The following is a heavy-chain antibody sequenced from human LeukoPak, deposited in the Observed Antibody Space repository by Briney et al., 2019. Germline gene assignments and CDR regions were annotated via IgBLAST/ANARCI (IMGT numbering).Heavy chain of an antibody. V-gene: IGHV3-33*01. J-gene: IGHJ5*02. CDR3: ARDFGRKANWFDP. Sequence: GGSLRLSCAASGFTFSSYGMHWVRQAPGKGLEWVAVIWYDGSSKYYADSVKGRFTISRDNSKNTLYLQMNSLRAEDTAVYYCARDFGRKANWFDPWGQGTLVTVSS. D-gene: IGHD3-10*01. CDR2: IWYDGSSK. CDR1: GFTFSSYG.